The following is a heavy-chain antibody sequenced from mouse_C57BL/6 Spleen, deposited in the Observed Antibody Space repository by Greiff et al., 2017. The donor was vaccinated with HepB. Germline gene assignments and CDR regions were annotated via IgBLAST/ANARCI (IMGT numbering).Heavy chain of an antibody. Sequence: EVMLVESGGGLVQPGGSMKLSCVASGFTFSNYWMNWVRQSPEKGLEWVAQIRLKSDNYATHYAESVKGRLTISRDDSKSSVYLQMNNLRAEDTGIYYCTLYYFGLNWYFDVWGTGTTVTVSS. CDR1: GFTFSNYW. V-gene: IGHV6-3*01. CDR3: TLYYFGLNWYFDV. CDR2: IRLKSDNYAT. D-gene: IGHD1-1*01. J-gene: IGHJ1*03.